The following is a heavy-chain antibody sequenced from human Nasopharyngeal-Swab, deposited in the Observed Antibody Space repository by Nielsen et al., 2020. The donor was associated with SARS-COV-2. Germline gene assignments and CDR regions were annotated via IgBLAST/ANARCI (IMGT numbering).Heavy chain of an antibody. V-gene: IGHV4-39*01. CDR2: IYYSGST. J-gene: IGHJ3*02. D-gene: IGHD2-2*01. CDR3: ARPNTPEDIVVVPAAIAFDI. Sequence: WIRQPPGKGLEWIGSIYYSGSTYYNPSLKSRVTISVDTSKNQFSLKLSSVTAADTAVYYCARPNTPEDIVVVPAAIAFDIWGQGTTVPVSS.